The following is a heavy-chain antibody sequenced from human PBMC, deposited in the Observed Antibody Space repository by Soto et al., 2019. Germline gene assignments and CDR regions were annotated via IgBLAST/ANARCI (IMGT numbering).Heavy chain of an antibody. D-gene: IGHD5-12*01. V-gene: IGHV1-69*13. CDR2: IIPVFGRP. CDR3: AREGSGHNF. Sequence: SVKISCKASGGTFSSFGISWVRQAPGQGLEWMGGIIPVFGRPNYAQRFRGRLTITADESTNTGYMELIDLRSEDTAVYYCAREGSGHNFWGQGTQVTVSS. J-gene: IGHJ1*01. CDR1: GGTFSSFG.